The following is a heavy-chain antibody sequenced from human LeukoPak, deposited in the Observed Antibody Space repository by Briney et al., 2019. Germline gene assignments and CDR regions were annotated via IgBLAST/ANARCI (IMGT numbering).Heavy chain of an antibody. V-gene: IGHV3-48*03. CDR3: ARDGGKAAAGGFLDHNFDY. D-gene: IGHD6-13*01. CDR2: ISSSGSTI. J-gene: IGHJ4*02. Sequence: PGGSLRLSCAASGFTFSSYEMNWVRQAPGKGLEWVPYISSSGSTIYYADSVKGRFTISRDNAKNSLYPQMNSLRAEDTAVYYCARDGGKAAAGGFLDHNFDYWGQGTLVTVSS. CDR1: GFTFSSYE.